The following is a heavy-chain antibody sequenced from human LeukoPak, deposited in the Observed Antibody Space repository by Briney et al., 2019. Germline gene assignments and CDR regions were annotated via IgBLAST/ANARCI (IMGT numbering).Heavy chain of an antibody. J-gene: IGHJ4*02. V-gene: IGHV4-39*01. CDR3: VSQEASVDYYDS. D-gene: IGHD2-21*01. Sequence: PSETLSLTCTVSGASVSGSAYYWGWIRQPPGKGLEWIGNIYYSGSTYYNESLESRVTISIDTSKNQFSLKLTSVTAADAAMYYCVSQEASVDYYDSWGQGTLVTVSS. CDR1: GASVSGSAYY. CDR2: IYYSGST.